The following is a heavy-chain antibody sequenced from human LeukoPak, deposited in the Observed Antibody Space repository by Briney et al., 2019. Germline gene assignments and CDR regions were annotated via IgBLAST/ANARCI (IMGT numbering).Heavy chain of an antibody. CDR3: ASRPRSTVVAPWDY. V-gene: IGHV3-30*04. CDR1: GFTFSSYA. D-gene: IGHD3-22*01. J-gene: IGHJ4*02. Sequence: GRSLRLSCAASGFTFSSYAMHWVRQAPGKGLEWVAVISYDGSNKYYADSVKGRFIISKDYSKNTLYLQMNGLRAEDTALYYCASRPRSTVVAPWDYWGQGTLVTVSS. CDR2: ISYDGSNK.